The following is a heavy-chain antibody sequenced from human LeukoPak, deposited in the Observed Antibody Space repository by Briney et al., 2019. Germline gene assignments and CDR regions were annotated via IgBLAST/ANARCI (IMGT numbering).Heavy chain of an antibody. V-gene: IGHV4-59*01. CDR3: ARQSPTMVRGVIIGRGYYFDY. Sequence: SETLSLTCTVSGGSISSYYWSWIRQPPGKGLEWIGYVYYSGSTNYNPSLKSRVTISVDTSKNQFSLKLSSVTAADTAVYYCARQSPTMVRGVIIGRGYYFDYWGQGTLVTVSS. J-gene: IGHJ4*02. D-gene: IGHD3-10*01. CDR2: VYYSGST. CDR1: GGSISSYY.